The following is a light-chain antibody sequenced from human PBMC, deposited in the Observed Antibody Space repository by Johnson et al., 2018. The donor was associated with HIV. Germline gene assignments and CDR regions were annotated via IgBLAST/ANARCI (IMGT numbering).Light chain of an antibody. CDR1: RSNIGNNY. CDR3: GTWDSSLSAYV. Sequence: QSILTQPPSVSAASGQKVTISCSGSRSNIGNNYVSWYQQVPGTAPKLLIYDNNKRPSGIPDRFSGSKSGTSATLGITGLQTGDEADYYCGTWDSSLSAYVFGTGTKVTVL. CDR2: DNN. J-gene: IGLJ1*01. V-gene: IGLV1-51*01.